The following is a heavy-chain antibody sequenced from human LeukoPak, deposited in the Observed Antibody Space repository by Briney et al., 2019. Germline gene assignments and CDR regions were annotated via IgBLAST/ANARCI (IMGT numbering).Heavy chain of an antibody. J-gene: IGHJ4*02. CDR2: IYYRGST. CDR3: ASLLGYDSSGYNDY. D-gene: IGHD3-22*01. CDR1: GGSISSYY. Sequence: PSETLSLTCTVAGGSISSYYWSSIRQPPGKGLEWIGYIYYRGSTNYNPSLKSRVTISVDTSKNQFSLKLSSVTAADTAVYYCASLLGYDSSGYNDYWGQGTLVTVSS. V-gene: IGHV4-59*01.